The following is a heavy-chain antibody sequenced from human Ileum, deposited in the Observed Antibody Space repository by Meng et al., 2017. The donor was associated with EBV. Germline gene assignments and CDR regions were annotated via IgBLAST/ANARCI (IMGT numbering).Heavy chain of an antibody. CDR1: GDSISSSNHW. J-gene: IGHJ4*02. Sequence: LQVHGSGPGLVKPSETLSLPCAVSGDSISSSNHWWGWIRQPPGKGLEWVGTIYYSGSTFYNPSLKSRVTISLDTSKNQFSLKVSSVTAADTAVYYCARRYYGVPFDNWGQGTLVTVSS. CDR3: ARRYYGVPFDN. CDR2: IYYSGST. V-gene: IGHV4-39*01. D-gene: IGHD3-3*01.